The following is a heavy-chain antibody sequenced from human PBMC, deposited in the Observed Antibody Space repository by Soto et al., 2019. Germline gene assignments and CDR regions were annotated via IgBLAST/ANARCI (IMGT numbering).Heavy chain of an antibody. J-gene: IGHJ4*02. D-gene: IGHD6-13*01. V-gene: IGHV3-23*01. CDR2: ISGSGGST. CDR1: GFTFSSYA. CDR3: AKDKGIAAAGFYDH. Sequence: PGGSLRLSCAASGFTFSSYAMSWVRQAPGKGLEWVSGISGSGGSTYYADSVKGRFTISRDNSKNTLYLQMNSLRAEDTAVYYCAKDKGIAAAGFYDHWGQGTLVTVSS.